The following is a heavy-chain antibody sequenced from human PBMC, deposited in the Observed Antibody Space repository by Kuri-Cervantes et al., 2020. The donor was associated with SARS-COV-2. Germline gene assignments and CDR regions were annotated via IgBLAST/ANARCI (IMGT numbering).Heavy chain of an antibody. J-gene: IGHJ3*02. Sequence: GSLRLSCTVSGGSISSSSYYWGWIRQPPGKGPEWIGSIYYSGSTYYNPSLKSRVTISVDTSKNQFSLKLSSVTAADTAVYYCAREGPVPAAIVSAAFDIWGQGTMVTVSS. CDR1: GGSISSSSYY. V-gene: IGHV4-39*07. CDR3: AREGPVPAAIVSAAFDI. CDR2: IYYSGST. D-gene: IGHD2-2*01.